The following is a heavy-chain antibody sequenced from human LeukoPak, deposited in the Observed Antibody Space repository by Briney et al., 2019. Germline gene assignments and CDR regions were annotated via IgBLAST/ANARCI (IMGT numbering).Heavy chain of an antibody. CDR1: GGSFSGYY. CDR2: INHSGST. J-gene: IGHJ4*02. CDR3: ARAGGYSYGLGY. Sequence: SETLSLTCAVYGGSFSGYYWSWIRQPPGKGLEWIGEINHSGSTNYNPSLKSRVTISVDKSKNQFSLKLSSVTAADTAVYYCARAGGYSYGLGYWGQGTLVTVSS. V-gene: IGHV4-34*01. D-gene: IGHD5-18*01.